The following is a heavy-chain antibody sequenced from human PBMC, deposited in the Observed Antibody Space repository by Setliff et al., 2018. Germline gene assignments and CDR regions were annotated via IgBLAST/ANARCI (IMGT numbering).Heavy chain of an antibody. Sequence: GASVKVSCKASGYPFTSYYIHWVRQAPGQGLEWMGIINPGGSITTYAQKFQGRVTLTTDTSTGTAYMEVRSLRSDDTAQYYCVRDRAAIVVGPPTAAFDIWGQGTMVTVSS. J-gene: IGHJ3*02. CDR1: GYPFTSYY. CDR2: INPGGSIT. D-gene: IGHD2-2*01. V-gene: IGHV1-46*01. CDR3: VRDRAAIVVGPPTAAFDI.